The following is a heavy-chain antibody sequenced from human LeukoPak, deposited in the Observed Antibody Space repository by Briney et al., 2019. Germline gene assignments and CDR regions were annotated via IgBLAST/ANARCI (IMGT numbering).Heavy chain of an antibody. V-gene: IGHV4-59*01. Sequence: SETLSLTCTVSGGSISSYYWSWIRQPPAEGQERIGYIYYSRSTNYNPSLNSRVTISVSTSKNQFSLKLSSVTAADTAVYYCAREPESDYGGNGDAFDIWGQGTMVTVSS. D-gene: IGHD4-23*01. J-gene: IGHJ3*02. CDR1: GGSISSYY. CDR3: AREPESDYGGNGDAFDI. CDR2: IYYSRST.